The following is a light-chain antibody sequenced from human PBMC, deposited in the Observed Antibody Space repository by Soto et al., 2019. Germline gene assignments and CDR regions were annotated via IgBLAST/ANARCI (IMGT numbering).Light chain of an antibody. Sequence: DIVLAQAPGTLSFPPGEGATVSCSSSRSVSASYLAWYQQQPGQAPRLLIYAASSRAPGIPDRFSGSGSGTDFTLTVSRLEPADFAVYYCQQYGNSHAINCGQGKRREIK. CDR3: QQYGNSHAIN. J-gene: IGKJ5*01. CDR1: RSVSASY. CDR2: AAS. V-gene: IGKV3-20*01.